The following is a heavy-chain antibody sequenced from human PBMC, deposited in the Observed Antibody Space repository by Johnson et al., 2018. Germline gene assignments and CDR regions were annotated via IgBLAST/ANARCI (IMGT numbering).Heavy chain of an antibody. CDR1: GFTFSNFA. V-gene: IGHV3-30-3*01. Sequence: QVQLVQSGGGVVQPGRSLRLSCAASGFTFSNFAMHWVRQAPGKGLEWVAVISYDAVNIYYADSVKGRFTISRDNFRNPLYLQVSSLTTDDTAMYYCARRRDVYRDAAAFDVWGQGTMVTVSS. D-gene: IGHD3-16*01. CDR3: ARRRDVYRDAAAFDV. J-gene: IGHJ3*01. CDR2: ISYDAVNI.